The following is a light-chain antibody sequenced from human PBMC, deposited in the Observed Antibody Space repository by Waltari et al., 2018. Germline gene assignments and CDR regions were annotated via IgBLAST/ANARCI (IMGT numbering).Light chain of an antibody. J-gene: IGLJ2*01. V-gene: IGLV1-44*01. Sequence: QSVLTQPPSASGPPGQRVTISCSGSNSNIGSNTVNWYQPLPGTAPKLLIYNNNQRPSGVPDRFSGSKSGTSASLAISGLLSEDEGDYYCAGWDDSLNGVVFGGGTKLTVL. CDR1: NSNIGSNT. CDR3: AGWDDSLNGVV. CDR2: NNN.